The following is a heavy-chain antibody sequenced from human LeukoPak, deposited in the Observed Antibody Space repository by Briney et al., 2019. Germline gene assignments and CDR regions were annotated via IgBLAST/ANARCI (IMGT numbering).Heavy chain of an antibody. J-gene: IGHJ4*02. D-gene: IGHD3-10*01. Sequence: EGSLRLSCAASGFTFSDYYMSWIRQAPGKGLEWVSYISSSGSTIYYADSVKGRFTISRDNAKNSLYLQMNSLRAEDTAVYYCAKIPYYYGSGSSYYFDYWGQGTLVTVSS. CDR1: GFTFSDYY. CDR3: AKIPYYYGSGSSYYFDY. CDR2: ISSSGSTI. V-gene: IGHV3-11*01.